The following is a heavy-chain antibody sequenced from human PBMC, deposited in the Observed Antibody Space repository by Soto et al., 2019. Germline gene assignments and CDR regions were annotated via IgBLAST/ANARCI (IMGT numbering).Heavy chain of an antibody. V-gene: IGHV3-30-3*01. D-gene: IGHD5-18*01. CDR3: ARGLVDTAMEAFDY. J-gene: IGHJ4*02. CDR2: ISYDGSNK. Sequence: GGSLRLSCAASGFTFSSYAMHWVRQAPGKGLEWVAVISYDGSNKYYADSVKGRFTISRDNSKNTLYLQMNSLRAEDTAVYYCARGLVDTAMEAFDYWGQGTLVTVSS. CDR1: GFTFSSYA.